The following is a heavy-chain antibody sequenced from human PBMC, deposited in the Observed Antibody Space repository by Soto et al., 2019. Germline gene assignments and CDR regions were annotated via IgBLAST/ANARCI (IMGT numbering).Heavy chain of an antibody. CDR1: EYSFTNFW. J-gene: IGHJ6*02. CDR2: IYPGDSDT. CDR3: ARQGYSGYDSHSDV. Sequence: GEPLKIPGKGFEYSFTNFWILWVRQMHGKGLEWMGIIYPGDSDTRYSPSFQGQVTISADKSISTAYLQWSSLKASDTTMYYCARQGYSGYDSHSDVWGHGTTVTVSS. V-gene: IGHV5-51*01. D-gene: IGHD5-12*01.